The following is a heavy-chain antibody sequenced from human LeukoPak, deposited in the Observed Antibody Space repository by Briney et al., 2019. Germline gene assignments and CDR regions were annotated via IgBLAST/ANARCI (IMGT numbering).Heavy chain of an antibody. CDR1: GYTFTSYG. CDR3: ARADYYGSGLYYYYYMDV. Sequence: ASVKVSCKASGYTFTSYGISWVRQAPGQGLEWMGLISAYNGNTNYAQKLQGRVTMTTDTSTSTAYMELRSLRSDDTAVYYCARADYYGSGLYYYYYMDVWGKGTTVTISS. J-gene: IGHJ6*03. D-gene: IGHD3-10*01. CDR2: ISAYNGNT. V-gene: IGHV1-18*01.